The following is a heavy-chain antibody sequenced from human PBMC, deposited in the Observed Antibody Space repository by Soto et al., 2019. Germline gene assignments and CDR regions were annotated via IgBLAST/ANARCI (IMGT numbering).Heavy chain of an antibody. Sequence: QVQLVQSGAEVKKPGSSVKVSCKASGGTFSSYAISWVRQAPGQGLEWMGGIIPIFGTANYAQKFQGRVTITADESTSTAKMGLSSLGPEDTAGNYWARVGVAVARRPVGFAPWGKEPWSPSPQ. J-gene: IGHJ5*01. CDR1: GGTFSSYA. D-gene: IGHD6-19*01. V-gene: IGHV1-69*01. CDR3: ARVGVAVARRPVGFAP. CDR2: IIPIFGTA.